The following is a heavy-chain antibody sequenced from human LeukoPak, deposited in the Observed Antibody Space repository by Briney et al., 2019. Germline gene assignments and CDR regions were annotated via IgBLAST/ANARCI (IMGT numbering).Heavy chain of an antibody. Sequence: ASVTVSCKASGYTFTSYYMHWVRQAPGQGLEWMGIINPSGGSTSYAQKFQGRVTMTRDTSTSTVYMEPNSLRSEDTAVYYCARGRSIAARPGYFQHWGQGTLVTVSS. CDR2: INPSGGST. V-gene: IGHV1-46*01. D-gene: IGHD6-6*01. J-gene: IGHJ1*01. CDR1: GYTFTSYY. CDR3: ARGRSIAARPGYFQH.